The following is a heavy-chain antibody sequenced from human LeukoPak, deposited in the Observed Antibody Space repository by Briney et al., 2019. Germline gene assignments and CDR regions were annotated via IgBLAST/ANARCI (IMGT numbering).Heavy chain of an antibody. CDR1: GCSFSSYE. D-gene: IGHD3-10*01. V-gene: IGHV3-48*03. CDR2: ISTSGSTI. CDR3: ARDGEYTGNDLDY. Sequence: PGGSLRLSCVASGCSFSSYEMNWVRQAPGKGLEWVSFISTSGSTIYYADSVKGRFTISRDNAKNSLWLQMNSLRAEDTAVYYCARDGEYTGNDLDYWGQGTLVTVSS. J-gene: IGHJ4*02.